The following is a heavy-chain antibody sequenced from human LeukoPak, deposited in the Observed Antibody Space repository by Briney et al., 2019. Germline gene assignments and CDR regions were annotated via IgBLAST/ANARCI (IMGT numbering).Heavy chain of an antibody. CDR3: ARGCSDGSCYDY. CDR2: LYSGGST. J-gene: IGHJ4*02. D-gene: IGHD2-15*01. CDR1: RFTISSSY. V-gene: IGHV3-53*01. Sequence: GGSLRLSCAASRFTISSSYMNWVRQAPGKGLEWVSVLYSGGSTYYADSVKGRFTISRDNYKNTLYLQMNSLRAEDTAVYYCARGCSDGSCYDYWGQGTLVTVSS.